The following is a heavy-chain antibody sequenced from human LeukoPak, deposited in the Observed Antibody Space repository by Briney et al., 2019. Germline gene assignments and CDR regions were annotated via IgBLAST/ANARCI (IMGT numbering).Heavy chain of an antibody. CDR2: IKQDGSDI. Sequence: GGSLGLSCAASGFTFNGFWMSWVRQAPGKGLEWVANIKQDGSDIYYLGSVRGRFTISRDNAMNSLYLQMNSLRAEDTAVHYCTRDALYGDPSYYYMDVWGKGTTVTVSS. CDR1: GFTFNGFW. D-gene: IGHD4-17*01. J-gene: IGHJ6*03. CDR3: TRDALYGDPSYYYMDV. V-gene: IGHV3-7*01.